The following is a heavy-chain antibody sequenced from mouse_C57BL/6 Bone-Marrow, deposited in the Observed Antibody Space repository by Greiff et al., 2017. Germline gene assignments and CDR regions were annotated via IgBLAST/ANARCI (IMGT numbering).Heavy chain of an antibody. J-gene: IGHJ2*01. CDR1: GYTFTSYG. V-gene: IGHV1-81*01. CDR3: ARSKMGTYYLDY. CDR2: IYPRSGTT. D-gene: IGHD2-3*01. Sequence: QVQLQQSGAELARPGASVKLSCKASGYTFTSYGISWVKQRTGQGLEWIGEIYPRSGTTYYNEKFKGKATLTADKSSSTAYMELRSLTSDDSAVYFCARSKMGTYYLDYWGQGTTLTVSS.